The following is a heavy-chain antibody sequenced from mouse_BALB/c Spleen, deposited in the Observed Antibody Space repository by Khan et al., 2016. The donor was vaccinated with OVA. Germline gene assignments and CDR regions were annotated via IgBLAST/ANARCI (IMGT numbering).Heavy chain of an antibody. Sequence: VQLKESGPVLARPGASVRMSCKASGYIFTDYLMHWVKQRPGQGLEWIGSVYPGNTDTNYNQKFKDQAKLTAVPSATTAYMELSILTDEDSAVYYGTRAGYGAFAYWGQGTLVTVSA. V-gene: IGHV1-5*01. CDR1: GYIFTDYL. CDR2: VYPGNTDT. D-gene: IGHD1-1*01. J-gene: IGHJ3*01. CDR3: TRAGYGAFAY.